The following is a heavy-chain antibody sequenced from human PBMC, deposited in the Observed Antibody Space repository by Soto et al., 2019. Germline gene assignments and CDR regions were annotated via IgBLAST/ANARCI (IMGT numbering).Heavy chain of an antibody. Sequence: SETLSLTCTVSGDSISSYSWSWIRQPPGKGLEWIGNIYYSGSTNYNPSLKSRVTISVDTSKNQLSLKLSSVTAADTAVYYCARRYGYYFDYWGQGTLVTVSS. J-gene: IGHJ4*02. D-gene: IGHD4-17*01. CDR1: GDSISSYS. CDR2: IYYSGST. CDR3: ARRYGYYFDY. V-gene: IGHV4-59*08.